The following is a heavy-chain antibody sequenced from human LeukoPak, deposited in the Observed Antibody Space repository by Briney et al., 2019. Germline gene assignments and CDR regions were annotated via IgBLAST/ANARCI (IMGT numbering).Heavy chain of an antibody. J-gene: IGHJ4*02. Sequence: PGGSLRLSCAASGFTFSSYGMHWVRQAPGKGLEWVAFIRNDGGDKYYADSVKGRFTISRDNSKNTLYLQMNSLRAEDTAVYYCAEVLSSSWGYFGFWGQGTLVTVSS. CDR3: AEVLSSSWGYFGF. D-gene: IGHD6-13*01. V-gene: IGHV3-30*02. CDR2: IRNDGGDK. CDR1: GFTFSSYG.